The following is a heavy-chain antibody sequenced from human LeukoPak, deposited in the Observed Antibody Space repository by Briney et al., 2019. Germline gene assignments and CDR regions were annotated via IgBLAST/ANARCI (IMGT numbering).Heavy chain of an antibody. CDR2: ISSSSSYI. J-gene: IGHJ4*02. V-gene: IGHV3-21*01. D-gene: IGHD3-22*01. CDR1: GFTFSSYS. Sequence: GGSLRLSCAASGFTFSSYSMNWVRQAPGKGLEWVSSISSSSSYIYYADSVKGRFTISGDNAKNSLYLQMNSLRAEDTAVYYCARPYDTRGYFPDYWGQGTLVTVSS. CDR3: ARPYDTRGYFPDY.